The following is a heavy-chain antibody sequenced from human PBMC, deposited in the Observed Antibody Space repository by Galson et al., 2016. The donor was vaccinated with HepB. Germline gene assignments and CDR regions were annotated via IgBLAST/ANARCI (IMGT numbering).Heavy chain of an antibody. Sequence: SLRLSCAASRFTFSNYGMHWVRQAPGKGLEWVAVIWYDGSHKFYADSVKGRFTISRDNSKNTLYLQMNSLRAEDTALYYCASDGGGHGDGYNWGAFDIWGQGTMVTVSS. CDR1: RFTFSNYG. J-gene: IGHJ3*02. CDR3: ASDGGGHGDGYNWGAFDI. D-gene: IGHD5-24*01. CDR2: IWYDGSHK. V-gene: IGHV3-33*01.